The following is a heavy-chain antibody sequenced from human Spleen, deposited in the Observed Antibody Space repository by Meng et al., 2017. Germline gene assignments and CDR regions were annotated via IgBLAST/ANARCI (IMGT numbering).Heavy chain of an antibody. CDR2: IYTTGST. V-gene: IGHV4-61*02. CDR3: ARNSPAARRAFDY. Sequence: SETLSLTCSVSGGSISRGSYYWSWIRQSAAKGLEWIGRIYTTGSTNYNPSLKGRVTISVDTSKNQFSLKLSSVTAADTAVYYCARNSPAARRAFDYWGQGTLVTVSS. CDR1: GGSISRGSYY. D-gene: IGHD6-6*01. J-gene: IGHJ4*02.